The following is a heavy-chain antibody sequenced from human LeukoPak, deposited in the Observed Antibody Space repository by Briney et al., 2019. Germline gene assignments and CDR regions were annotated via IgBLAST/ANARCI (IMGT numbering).Heavy chain of an antibody. CDR3: ARGALAQTYYDFWSGYLSGAFDI. CDR1: GGSISSGSYY. CDR2: IYYSGST. Sequence: SETLSLTCTVSGGSISSGSYYWGWIRQPPGKGLEWIGSIYYSGSTYYNPSLKSRVTISVDTSKNQFSLKLSSVTAADTAVYYCARGALAQTYYDFWSGYLSGAFDIWGQGTMVTVSS. D-gene: IGHD3-3*01. J-gene: IGHJ3*02. V-gene: IGHV4-39*01.